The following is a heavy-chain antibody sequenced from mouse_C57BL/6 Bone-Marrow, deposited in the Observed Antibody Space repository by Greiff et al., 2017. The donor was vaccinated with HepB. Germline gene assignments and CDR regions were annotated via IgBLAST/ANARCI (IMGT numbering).Heavy chain of an antibody. J-gene: IGHJ2*01. CDR2: IYPGSGST. D-gene: IGHD1-1*01. Sequence: QVQLQQPGAELVKPGASVKMSCKASGYTFTSYWITWVKQRPGQGLEWIGDIYPGSGSTNYNEKFKSKATLTVDTSSSTAYMQLSSLTSEDSAVYYCARPSYSYGSSYFDYWGQGTTLTVSS. V-gene: IGHV1-55*01. CDR1: GYTFTSYW. CDR3: ARPSYSYGSSYFDY.